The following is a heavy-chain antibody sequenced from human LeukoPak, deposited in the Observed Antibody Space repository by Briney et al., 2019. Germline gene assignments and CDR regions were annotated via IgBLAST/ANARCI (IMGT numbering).Heavy chain of an antibody. Sequence: GGSLRLSCTVSGFTISSNSMSWVRQAPGKGLEWVSFIYSSVTHYSDSVKGRFTISRDNSKNTLFLQMNSLRVDDTAVYYCARHDWFDPWGQGTRVTVSS. CDR2: IYSSVT. CDR3: ARHDWFDP. CDR1: GFTISSNS. J-gene: IGHJ5*02. V-gene: IGHV3-66*04.